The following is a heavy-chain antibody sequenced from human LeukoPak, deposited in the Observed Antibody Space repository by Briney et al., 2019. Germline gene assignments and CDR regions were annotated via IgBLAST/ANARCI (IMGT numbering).Heavy chain of an antibody. CDR2: IYYSGST. Sequence: SETLSLTCTVSGGSISRRSYYWSWIRQPPGKGLEWIGSIYYSGSTYYNPSLKSRVTISVDTSKNQFSLKLSSVTAGDTAVYYCARDRYSSGWYSGWFDPWGQGNLVTVSS. V-gene: IGHV4-39*02. D-gene: IGHD6-19*01. J-gene: IGHJ5*02. CDR1: GGSISRRSYY. CDR3: ARDRYSSGWYSGWFDP.